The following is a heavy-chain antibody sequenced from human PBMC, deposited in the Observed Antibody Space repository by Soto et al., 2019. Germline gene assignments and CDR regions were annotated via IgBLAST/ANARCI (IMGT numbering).Heavy chain of an antibody. V-gene: IGHV4-39*01. Sequence: QVQVQESSPGLVKPSETLSLTCTVSGGSISGYYWTWIRQPPGKGLEWVGSLFYGGTTDYNPSLRSRLTMSVDTSKNQFSLKLRSVTAADTAVYYCARHRGAALVYWGQGTLVTASS. CDR3: ARHRGAALVY. CDR2: LFYGGTT. J-gene: IGHJ4*02. D-gene: IGHD1-26*01. CDR1: GGSISGYY.